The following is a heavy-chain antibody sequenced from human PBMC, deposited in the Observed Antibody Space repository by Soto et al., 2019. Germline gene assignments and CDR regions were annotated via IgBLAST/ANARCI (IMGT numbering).Heavy chain of an antibody. D-gene: IGHD3-22*01. Sequence: SETLSLTCTVSGGSISSNYWSWIRQSTGKGLEWIGFIYYSRSTKYNPSLKSRVTMSVDTSKNQFSLKLNSVTAADTAVYYCARANGYYDTSGYYYPFDYWGQGTPVTVSS. V-gene: IGHV4-59*01. CDR3: ARANGYYDTSGYYYPFDY. J-gene: IGHJ4*02. CDR2: IYYSRST. CDR1: GGSISSNY.